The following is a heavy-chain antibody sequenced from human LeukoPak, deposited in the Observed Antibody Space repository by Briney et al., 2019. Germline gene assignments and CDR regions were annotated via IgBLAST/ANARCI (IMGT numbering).Heavy chain of an antibody. Sequence: ASVKVSCKASGYRFINYGISWVRQAPGQGLEWVGWIGTYSGDTKYAQKFQGRLTMTTETATRTVYMELRSLRPDDTAMYFCARDRFTVIEPTPDPEFDYWGQGTLVTVSS. J-gene: IGHJ4*02. D-gene: IGHD2/OR15-2a*01. V-gene: IGHV1-18*01. CDR1: GYRFINYG. CDR3: ARDRFTVIEPTPDPEFDY. CDR2: IGTYSGDT.